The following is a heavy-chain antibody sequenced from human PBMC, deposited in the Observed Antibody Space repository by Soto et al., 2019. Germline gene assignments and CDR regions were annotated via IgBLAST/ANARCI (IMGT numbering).Heavy chain of an antibody. CDR2: ISYDGTNK. V-gene: IGHV3-30-3*01. D-gene: IGHD5-18*01. J-gene: IGHJ6*02. CDR3: AKDGGGYKYGYVMLDKYYYGMYV. Sequence: QVQLVESGGGVVQPGMSLRLSCAASGFTFSTYAMHWVRQAPGKGLEWVAVISYDGTNKYYADSVRGRFTISRDNSKNTLFLQMNSVRAEETAVYYCAKDGGGYKYGYVMLDKYYYGMYVWGQGTTVTVSS. CDR1: GFTFSTYA.